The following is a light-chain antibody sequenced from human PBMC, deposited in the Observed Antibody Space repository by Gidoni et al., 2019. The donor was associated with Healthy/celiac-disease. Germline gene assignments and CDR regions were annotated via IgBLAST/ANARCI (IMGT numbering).Light chain of an antibody. CDR1: NIGSKS. Sequence: SYVLPQPPSVPVAPGKTARITCGGNNIGSKSVHGYQQKPGQAPVLVIYYDSDRPSGIPERFSGSNSGNTATLTISRVEAGDEADYYCQVWDSSSDHRGVFGGGTKLTVL. V-gene: IGLV3-21*04. J-gene: IGLJ3*02. CDR3: QVWDSSSDHRGV. CDR2: YDS.